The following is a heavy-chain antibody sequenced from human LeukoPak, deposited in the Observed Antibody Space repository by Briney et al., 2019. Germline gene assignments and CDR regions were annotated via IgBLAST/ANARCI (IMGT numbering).Heavy chain of an antibody. CDR2: INPNSGGT. Sequence: ASVKVSCKASGYTFTGYYMHWVRQAPGQGLEWMGRINPNSGGTNYAQKFQGRVTMTRDTSISTAYMELSRLRSDDTAVYYCASDQWELYYYYGMDVWGQGTTVTVSS. CDR3: ASDQWELYYYYGMDV. J-gene: IGHJ6*02. D-gene: IGHD1-26*01. CDR1: GYTFTGYY. V-gene: IGHV1-2*06.